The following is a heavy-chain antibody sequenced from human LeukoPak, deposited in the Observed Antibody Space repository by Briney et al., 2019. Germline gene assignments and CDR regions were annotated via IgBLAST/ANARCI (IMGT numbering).Heavy chain of an antibody. J-gene: IGHJ4*02. D-gene: IGHD3-3*01. CDR2: ISYDGSNK. V-gene: IGHV3-30-3*01. Sequence: PGGSLRLSCAASGFTFSSYAMHWVRQAPGKGLEWVAVISYDGSNKYYADSVKGRFTISRDNSKNTLYLQMNSLRAEDTAVYYCARSGSKGFDCWGQGTLVTVSS. CDR3: ARSGSKGFDC. CDR1: GFTFSSYA.